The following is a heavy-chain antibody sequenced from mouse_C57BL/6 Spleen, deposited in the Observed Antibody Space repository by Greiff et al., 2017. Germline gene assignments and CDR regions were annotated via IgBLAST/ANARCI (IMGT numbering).Heavy chain of an antibody. V-gene: IGHV1-81*01. D-gene: IGHD3-3*01. Sequence: QVHVKQSGAELARPGASVKLSCKASGYTFTSSGISWVKQRTGQGLEWIGEIYPRSGNTYYNEKFKGKATLTADKSSSTAYMELRSLTSEDSAVYFCARSPGAGTEDWGQGTTLTVSA. J-gene: IGHJ2*01. CDR2: IYPRSGNT. CDR1: GYTFTSSG. CDR3: ARSPGAGTED.